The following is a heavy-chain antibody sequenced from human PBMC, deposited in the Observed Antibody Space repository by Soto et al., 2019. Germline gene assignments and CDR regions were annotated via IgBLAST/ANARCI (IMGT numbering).Heavy chain of an antibody. V-gene: IGHV3-74*01. CDR1: GFSFSSSW. Sequence: EVQLVESGGGLVETGGSLRLSCAASGFSFSSSWMHWVRQAPGRGLVWVSRIYSEGGSTYYADSVKGRFTISRDNAKNTLYLQMNSLRAEDTAVYYCVRGNSGYGNFDSWGQGTLVIVSS. CDR2: IYSEGGST. D-gene: IGHD5-12*01. CDR3: VRGNSGYGNFDS. J-gene: IGHJ4*02.